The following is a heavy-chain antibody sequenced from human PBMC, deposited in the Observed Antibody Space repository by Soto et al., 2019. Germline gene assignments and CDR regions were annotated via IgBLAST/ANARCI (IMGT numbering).Heavy chain of an antibody. CDR3: TKARLWGGDGYNSYYYNAMDV. Sequence: GGSLRLSCAASGFTVSSNYMSWVRQAPGKGLEWVSVIYSGGSTYYADPVKGRFTISRHNPKNTLYLQMNSLRAEDTAVYYCTKARLWGGDGYNSYYYNAMDVWGQGTTVTVSS. J-gene: IGHJ6*02. CDR2: IYSGGST. V-gene: IGHV3-53*04. CDR1: GFTVSSNY. D-gene: IGHD3-16*01.